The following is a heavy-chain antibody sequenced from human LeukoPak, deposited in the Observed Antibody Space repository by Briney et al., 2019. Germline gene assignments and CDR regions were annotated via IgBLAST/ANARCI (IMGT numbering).Heavy chain of an antibody. CDR1: GYTFTGYY. J-gene: IGHJ4*02. CDR2: INPNSGGT. CDR3: ARDSYYYDSSGYNDY. Sequence: ASVKVSCKASGYTFTGYYMHWVRQAPGQGLEWMGWINPNSGGTNYAQKLQGRVTMTRDTSISTAYMELSRLRSDDTAVYYCARDSYYYDSSGYNDYWGQGTLVTVSS. D-gene: IGHD3-22*01. V-gene: IGHV1-2*02.